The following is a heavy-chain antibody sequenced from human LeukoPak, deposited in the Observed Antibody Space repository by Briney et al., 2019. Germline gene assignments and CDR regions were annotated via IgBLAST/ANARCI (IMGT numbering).Heavy chain of an antibody. Sequence: GESLKISCKGSGYSFTNYWIGWVRQMPGKGLEWMGIIYPGDSDTRYSPSFQGQVSISADKSITTAYLQWSSLTASDSALYYCARSERLGTFDIWGQGTMVTVSS. CDR2: IYPGDSDT. D-gene: IGHD5-24*01. CDR3: ARSERLGTFDI. J-gene: IGHJ3*02. CDR1: GYSFTNYW. V-gene: IGHV5-51*01.